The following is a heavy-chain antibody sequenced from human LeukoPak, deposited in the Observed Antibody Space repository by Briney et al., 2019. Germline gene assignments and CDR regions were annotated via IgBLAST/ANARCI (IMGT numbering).Heavy chain of an antibody. Sequence: PRGALRLPCVGSGFTFISYGMTWVRQAPGQGREWVSAITGCGGTTRYEESVQSRFTVSRDNSRNTLSLELNNLRAEDAAVYYCAMDPNGYYLDSFDFWGQGTLVTVSS. V-gene: IGHV3-23*01. CDR2: ITGCGGTT. CDR3: AMDPNGYYLDSFDF. D-gene: IGHD4-17*01. CDR1: GFTFISYG. J-gene: IGHJ3*01.